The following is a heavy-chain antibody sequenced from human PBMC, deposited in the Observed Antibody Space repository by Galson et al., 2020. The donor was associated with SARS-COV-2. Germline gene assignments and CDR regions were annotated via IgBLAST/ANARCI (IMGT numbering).Heavy chain of an antibody. J-gene: IGHJ6*03. CDR2: IKTRSDGGTT. Sequence: GGSLRLSCAVSGFTFSNAWMSWVRQAPGKGLEWVGRIKTRSDGGTTDYAAPVKGRFTISRDDSKNTLYLQMDSLKPEDTAVYYCTTDPGRYIGYCSTPSCYDDYYYYYMDVWGKGTTVTVSS. D-gene: IGHD2-2*01. CDR3: TTDPGRYIGYCSTPSCYDDYYYYYMDV. CDR1: GFTFSNAW. V-gene: IGHV3-15*01.